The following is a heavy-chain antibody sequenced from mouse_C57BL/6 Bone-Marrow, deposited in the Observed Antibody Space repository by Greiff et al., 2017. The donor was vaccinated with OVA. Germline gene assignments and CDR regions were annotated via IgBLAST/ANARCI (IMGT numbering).Heavy chain of an antibody. V-gene: IGHV2-9-1*01. CDR3: ARCPPLYYGSIWFAY. J-gene: IGHJ3*01. D-gene: IGHD1-1*01. CDR2: IWTGGGT. CDR1: GFSLTSYA. Sequence: QVQLQQSGPGLVAPSQSLSITCTVSGFSLTSYAISWVRQPPGKGLEWLGVIWTGGGTNYNSALKSRLSISKDNSKSQVFLKMNSLQTDDTARYYCARCPPLYYGSIWFAYWGQGTLVTVSA.